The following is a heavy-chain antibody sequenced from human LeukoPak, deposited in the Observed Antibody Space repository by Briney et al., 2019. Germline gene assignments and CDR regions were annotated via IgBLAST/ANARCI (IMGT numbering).Heavy chain of an antibody. J-gene: IGHJ5*02. Sequence: SETLSLTCTVSGGSISSSSYYWGWIRQPPRKGLEWIGSIYYSGSTYYNPSLKSRVTISVDTSKNQFSLKLSSVTAADTAVYHCAREGVGATRWFDPWGQGTLVTVSS. V-gene: IGHV4-39*07. CDR2: IYYSGST. CDR3: AREGVGATRWFDP. CDR1: GGSISSSSYY. D-gene: IGHD1-26*01.